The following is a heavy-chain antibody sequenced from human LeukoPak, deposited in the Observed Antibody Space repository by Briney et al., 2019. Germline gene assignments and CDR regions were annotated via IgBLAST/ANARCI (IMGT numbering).Heavy chain of an antibody. CDR2: IIPILGIA. V-gene: IGHV1-69*04. D-gene: IGHD4-17*01. J-gene: IGHJ6*02. CDR1: GGTFSSYA. Sequence: ASVKVSCKASGGTFSSYAISCVRQAPGQGLEWMGRIIPILGIATYAQKFQGRVTITVDKSTSTAYTELSSLRSEDTAVYYCARVHGDYPYYYYGMDVWGQGTTVTVSS. CDR3: ARVHGDYPYYYYGMDV.